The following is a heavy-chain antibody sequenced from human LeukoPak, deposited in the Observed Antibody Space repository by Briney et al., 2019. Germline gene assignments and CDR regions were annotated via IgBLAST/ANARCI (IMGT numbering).Heavy chain of an antibody. CDR1: GYSFTSYW. CDR3: ARKPYSSSPYYYGMDV. D-gene: IGHD6-13*01. CDR2: IYPGDSDT. V-gene: IGHV5-51*01. Sequence: GESLKISCKGSGYSFTSYWIGWVRQMPGKGLEWMGIIYPGDSDTRYSPSFQGQDTISADKSISTAYLQWSSLKASDTAMYYCARKPYSSSPYYYGMDVWGQGTTVTVSS. J-gene: IGHJ6*02.